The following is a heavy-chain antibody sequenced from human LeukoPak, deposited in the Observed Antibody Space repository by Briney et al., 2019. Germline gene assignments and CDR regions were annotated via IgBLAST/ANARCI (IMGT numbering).Heavy chain of an antibody. CDR3: ARGHSGYDLHYFDY. J-gene: IGHJ4*02. CDR2: IIPIFGTA. Sequence: SVKVSCKASGGTFSSYAISWVRQAPGQGLEWMGGIIPIFGTANYAQKFQGRVTITADESTSTAYMELSSLRSEDTAVYYCARGHSGYDLHYFDYWGQGTLVTVSS. CDR1: GGTFSSYA. D-gene: IGHD5-12*01. V-gene: IGHV1-69*13.